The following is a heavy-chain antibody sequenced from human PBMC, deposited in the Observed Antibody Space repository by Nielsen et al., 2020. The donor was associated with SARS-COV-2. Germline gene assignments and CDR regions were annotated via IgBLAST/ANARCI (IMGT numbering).Heavy chain of an antibody. CDR3: ARDPYNSGWFDP. D-gene: IGHD6-19*01. J-gene: IGHJ5*02. Sequence: ASVKVSCKASGYSFTGYYMQWVRQAPGEGLEWMGWINGANGNTGYSQKFQGRVTITRDTSANTAFMELNSLRSEDTAVYFCARDPYNSGWFDPWGQGTLVTVSS. CDR1: GYSFTGYY. CDR2: INGANGNT. V-gene: IGHV1-3*01.